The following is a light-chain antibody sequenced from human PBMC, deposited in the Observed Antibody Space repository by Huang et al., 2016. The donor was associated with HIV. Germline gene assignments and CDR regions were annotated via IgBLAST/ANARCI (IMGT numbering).Light chain of an antibody. CDR2: DAT. Sequence: EIVLTQSPATLSLSPGERATLSCRASQSVSSFLPWYQQTPGQAPRLLIFDATRRATGVPARCSGSGSGTDFTITISSLEPEDFAVYYCQSYTFGQGTKLEIK. CDR3: QSYT. CDR1: QSVSSF. J-gene: IGKJ2*01. V-gene: IGKV3-11*01.